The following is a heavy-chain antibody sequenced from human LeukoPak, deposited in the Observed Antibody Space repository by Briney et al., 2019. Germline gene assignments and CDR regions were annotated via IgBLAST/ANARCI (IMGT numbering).Heavy chain of an antibody. CDR2: ISAYDGDT. V-gene: IGHV1-18*01. J-gene: IGHJ5*02. CDR1: GYSFTSYG. D-gene: IGHD3-10*01. CDR3: ARGGYYFGSGSHRWNWFDP. Sequence: ASVKVSCKASGYSFTSYGISWVRHAPGQGLEWMGWISAYDGDTKYAQNLQGRVTLTTGTSTTTAYMELRSLRSDDTAVYYCARGGYYFGSGSHRWNWFDPWGQGTLVTVSS.